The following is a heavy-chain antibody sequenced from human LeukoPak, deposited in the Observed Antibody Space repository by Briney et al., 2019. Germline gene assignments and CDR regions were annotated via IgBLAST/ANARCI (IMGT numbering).Heavy chain of an antibody. CDR1: GGSISIYY. Sequence: PSETLSLTCTVSGGSISIYYWSWIRQPPGKGLEWIGYIYNSGSTNYNPSLRSRVTISVDTSKNQFSPKLNSVTAADTAVYYCVRDRELTYWSQGTLVTVSS. J-gene: IGHJ4*02. CDR3: VRDRELTY. V-gene: IGHV4-59*01. D-gene: IGHD1-26*01. CDR2: IYNSGST.